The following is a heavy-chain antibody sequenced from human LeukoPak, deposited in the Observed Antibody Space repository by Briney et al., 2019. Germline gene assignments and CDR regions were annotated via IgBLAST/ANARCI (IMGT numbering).Heavy chain of an antibody. CDR1: GFTFSYFG. Sequence: GGSLRLSCAASGFTFSYFGMHWVRQAPGKGLDWVAVISYDGSNTYYSDSVEGRFTISRDNSKNTLYLQMNSLRAEDTAVYYCAKDQVCSSTSCSYNWFDPWGQGTLVTVSS. CDR2: ISYDGSNT. D-gene: IGHD2-2*01. V-gene: IGHV3-30*18. J-gene: IGHJ5*02. CDR3: AKDQVCSSTSCSYNWFDP.